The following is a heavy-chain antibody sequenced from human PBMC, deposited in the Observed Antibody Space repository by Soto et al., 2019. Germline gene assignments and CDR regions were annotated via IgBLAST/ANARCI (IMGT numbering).Heavy chain of an antibody. CDR2: ISGSGGST. CDR1: GFTFSSYA. J-gene: IGHJ3*02. Sequence: GESLKISCAASGFTFSSYAMSWVRQAPGKGLEWVSAISGSGGSTYYADSVKGRFTISRDNSKNTLYLQMNSLRAEDTAVYYCAKRYSSSPGDDAFDIWGQGTMVTVSS. V-gene: IGHV3-23*01. CDR3: AKRYSSSPGDDAFDI. D-gene: IGHD6-13*01.